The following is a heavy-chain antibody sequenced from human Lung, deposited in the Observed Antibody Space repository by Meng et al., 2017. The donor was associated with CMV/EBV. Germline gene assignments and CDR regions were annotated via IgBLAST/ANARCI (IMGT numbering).Heavy chain of an antibody. CDR2: IINEADGGTT. J-gene: IGHJ4*02. CDR1: RFTFRHAV. CDR3: ATDLYYDDSGLRDY. Sequence: SRFTFRHAVMSWVRQAPGKRLEWVGRIINEADGGTTHHAAPVKGRFTISRDDSKNTLYLQMNSLKTEDTAMYYCATDLYYDDSGLRDYWGRGTLVTVSS. V-gene: IGHV3-15*01. D-gene: IGHD3-22*01.